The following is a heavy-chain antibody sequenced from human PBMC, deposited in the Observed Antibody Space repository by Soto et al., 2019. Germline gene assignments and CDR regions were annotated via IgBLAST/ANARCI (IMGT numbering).Heavy chain of an antibody. V-gene: IGHV5-10-1*04. J-gene: IGHJ3*01. Sequence: PXESLTSSFDGSVYSFASSLISWVRQMPGKGLEWMGRIDPSDSYTNHSPSFQGQVTISADKSISTAYLQWSSLKASHTAIYYCATQGGRDFNAFDFWGQGTMVTVSS. CDR3: ATQGGRDFNAFDF. D-gene: IGHD2-21*02. CDR2: IDPSDSYT. CDR1: VYSFASSL.